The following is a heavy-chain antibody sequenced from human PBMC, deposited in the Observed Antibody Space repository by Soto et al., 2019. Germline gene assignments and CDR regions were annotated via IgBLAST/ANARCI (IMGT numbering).Heavy chain of an antibody. V-gene: IGHV3-7*03. CDR2: IKQDGSEK. Sequence: GGSLRLSCAASGFTFSSYWMSWVRQAPGKGLEWVANIKQDGSEKYYVDSVKGRFTISRDNAKNSLYLQMNSLRAEDTAVYYCAGWGERVVPAATSYYYYYGMDVWGQGTTVTVSS. J-gene: IGHJ6*02. D-gene: IGHD2-2*01. CDR1: GFTFSSYW. CDR3: AGWGERVVPAATSYYYYYGMDV.